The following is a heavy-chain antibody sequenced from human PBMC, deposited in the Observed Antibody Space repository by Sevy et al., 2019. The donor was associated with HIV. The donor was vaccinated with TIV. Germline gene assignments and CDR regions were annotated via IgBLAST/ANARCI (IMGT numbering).Heavy chain of an antibody. V-gene: IGHV3-48*03. J-gene: IGHJ4*02. Sequence: GGSLRLSCAASGFTFSSYEMNWVRQAPGKGLEWVSYISNSGTSIYYSDSVKGRFTISRENPRNSLYLQMNSLRAEDTAFYYCARDLPPSATTVAHFDYWGQGTLVTVSS. CDR3: ARDLPPSATTVAHFDY. D-gene: IGHD4-17*01. CDR2: ISNSGTSI. CDR1: GFTFSSYE.